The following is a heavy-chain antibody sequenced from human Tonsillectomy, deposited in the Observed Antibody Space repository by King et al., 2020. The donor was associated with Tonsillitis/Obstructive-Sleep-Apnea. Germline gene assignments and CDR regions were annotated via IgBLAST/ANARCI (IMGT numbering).Heavy chain of an antibody. J-gene: IGHJ4*02. D-gene: IGHD6-19*01. CDR3: ARDRRIAVAGLFDY. V-gene: IGHV3-30*15. Sequence: VQLVESGGGVVQPGRSLRLSCAASGFTFSGYAMHWVRQAPGKGLEWVAVISYDGSNKYYADSVKGRFTISRDNSKNTLYLQMSSLRAEDTAVYYCARDRRIAVAGLFDYWGQGTLVTVSS. CDR2: ISYDGSNK. CDR1: GFTFSGYA.